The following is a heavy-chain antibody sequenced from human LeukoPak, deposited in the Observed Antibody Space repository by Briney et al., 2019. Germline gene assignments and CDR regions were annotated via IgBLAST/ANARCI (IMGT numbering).Heavy chain of an antibody. J-gene: IGHJ4*02. Sequence: GESLKISCKGSGYTFSSYWIGWVRQMPGKGPEWMGIIYPGDSDTRYSPSLQGQVTISVDTSIGTAYLQWSSLNASDTAIYYCARQNDFRLDYWGQGTLVTVSS. D-gene: IGHD3-3*01. CDR3: ARQNDFRLDY. CDR2: IYPGDSDT. V-gene: IGHV5-51*01. CDR1: GYTFSSYW.